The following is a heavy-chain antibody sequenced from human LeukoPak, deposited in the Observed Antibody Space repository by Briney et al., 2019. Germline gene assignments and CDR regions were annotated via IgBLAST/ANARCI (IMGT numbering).Heavy chain of an antibody. V-gene: IGHV4-59*01. CDR3: ASYDSSGYYHYFDY. Sequence: SETLSLTCTVSGGSISGYSWSWIRQPPGKGLEWIGYIFYSGSTNYNPSLQSRVTISLDTSKNQFSLKLSSVTAADTAVYYCASYDSSGYYHYFDYWGQGTLVTVSS. J-gene: IGHJ4*02. CDR2: IFYSGST. CDR1: GGSISGYS. D-gene: IGHD3-22*01.